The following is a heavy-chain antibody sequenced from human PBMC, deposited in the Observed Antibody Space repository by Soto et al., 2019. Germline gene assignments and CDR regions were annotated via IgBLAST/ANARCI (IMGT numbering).Heavy chain of an antibody. J-gene: IGHJ4*02. Sequence: PSETLSLTCAVYGGSFSGYYWSWIRQPPGKGLEWIGEINHSGSTNYNPSLKSRVTISVDTSKNQFSLKLSSVTAADTAVYYCARVNIVLMVYAIRCYFDYWGQGTLVTVSS. D-gene: IGHD2-8*01. V-gene: IGHV4-34*01. CDR2: INHSGST. CDR1: GGSFSGYY. CDR3: ARVNIVLMVYAIRCYFDY.